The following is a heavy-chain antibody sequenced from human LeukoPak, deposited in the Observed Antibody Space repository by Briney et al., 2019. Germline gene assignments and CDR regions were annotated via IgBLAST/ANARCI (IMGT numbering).Heavy chain of an antibody. V-gene: IGHV3-23*01. J-gene: IGHJ4*02. Sequence: PGGSLRLSCVASGFTSGMSWVRQAPGKGLEWVSAISGNGEETFYAHSVTGRFTIFRDNSKNTLYLQMNSLRVEDTTVYYCLRGGRRDYWGQGTLVTVSS. CDR3: LRGGRRDY. CDR1: GFTSG. CDR2: ISGNGEET.